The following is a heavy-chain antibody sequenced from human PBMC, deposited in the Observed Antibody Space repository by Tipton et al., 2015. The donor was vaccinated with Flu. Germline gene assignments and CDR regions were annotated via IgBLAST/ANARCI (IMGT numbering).Heavy chain of an antibody. V-gene: IGHV4-38-2*02. CDR1: GDSISGSYY. CDR3: ARHTGDSVRGVIDY. Sequence: TLSLTCTVSGDSISGSYYWGWIRQAPGKGLEWIGNIYHSGTIYYNPSLKSRLTISVDTSKNQFSLRLSSVTAADTAVYYCARHTGDSVRGVIDYWGQGTLVTVSS. D-gene: IGHD3-10*02. J-gene: IGHJ4*02. CDR2: IYHSGTI.